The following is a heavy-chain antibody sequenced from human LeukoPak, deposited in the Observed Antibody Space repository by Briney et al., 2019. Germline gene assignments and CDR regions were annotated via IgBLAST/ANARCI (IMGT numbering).Heavy chain of an antibody. CDR1: GASINSGAYP. CDR3: VSQEASVDYYDS. Sequence: SETLSLTCTVSGASINSGAYPWGWIRQPPGKGLEWIALIYYTGSTFYNPSLKSRATMSVDTSNNQFSLKLTSVTAADAAMYYCVSQEASVDYYDSWGQGTLVTVSS. D-gene: IGHD2-21*01. J-gene: IGHJ4*02. CDR2: IYYTGST. V-gene: IGHV4-39*01.